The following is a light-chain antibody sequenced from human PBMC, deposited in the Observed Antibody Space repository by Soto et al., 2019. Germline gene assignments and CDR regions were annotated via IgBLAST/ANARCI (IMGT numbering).Light chain of an antibody. Sequence: DIQMTQSPSTLSASVGDRVTITCRASQSISSWLAWYQRKPGHAPKRLVYDASSLESGVPSRFSGSGSGTEFNLTISSLQPDDFATYYCQQYNSDPYTFGHWTKLEIK. CDR2: DAS. CDR1: QSISSW. J-gene: IGKJ2*01. CDR3: QQYNSDPYT. V-gene: IGKV1-5*01.